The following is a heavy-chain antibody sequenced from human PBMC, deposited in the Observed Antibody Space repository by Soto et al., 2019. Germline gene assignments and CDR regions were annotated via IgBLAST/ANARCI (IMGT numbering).Heavy chain of an antibody. CDR1: GGSFSGYY. CDR2: INHSGST. D-gene: IGHD2-2*01. J-gene: IGHJ5*02. Sequence: SETLSLTCAVYGGSFSGYYWSWIRQPPGKGLEWIGEINHSGSTNYNPSLKRRVTISVDTSKIQFSLKLSSVTAADTAVYYCARGPRKGYCSSTSCYVGNGFDPWGQGTLVT. CDR3: ARGPRKGYCSSTSCYVGNGFDP. V-gene: IGHV4-34*01.